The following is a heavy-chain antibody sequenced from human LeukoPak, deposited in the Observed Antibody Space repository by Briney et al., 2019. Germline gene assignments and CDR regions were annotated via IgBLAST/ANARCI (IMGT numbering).Heavy chain of an antibody. CDR3: ARPYGSGSFWFDA. CDR2: IYYSGNT. CDR1: GGSISNYY. V-gene: IGHV4-59*08. D-gene: IGHD3-10*01. Sequence: SETLSLTCTVSGGSISNYYWSWIRQPPGKGLEWIGYIYYSGNTNYNPSLKGRATISIDTSKNQFSLKLRSVTAADTAVYHCARPYGSGSFWFDAWGQGTLVTVS. J-gene: IGHJ5*02.